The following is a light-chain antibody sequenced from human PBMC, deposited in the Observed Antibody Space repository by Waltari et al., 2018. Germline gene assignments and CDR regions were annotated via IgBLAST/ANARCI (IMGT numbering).Light chain of an antibody. Sequence: QSALTQPTAMSGSPGQSITMSCTGTSADIGIYNYVSWYQHHPGDAPKLIIFDVTNQPSGFSDRFSGSKSGNTASLTISGLQTEDEGHYYCSSHTTTSTLVFGGGTKLTVL. J-gene: IGLJ2*01. CDR3: SSHTTTSTLV. CDR1: SADIGIYNY. CDR2: DVT. V-gene: IGLV2-14*03.